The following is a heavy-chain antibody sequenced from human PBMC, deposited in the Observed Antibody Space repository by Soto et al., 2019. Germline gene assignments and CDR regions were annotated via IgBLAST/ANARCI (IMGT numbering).Heavy chain of an antibody. V-gene: IGHV3-30*04. D-gene: IGHD4-17*01. CDR1: GFTFSSYA. CDR2: ISYDGSNK. J-gene: IGHJ6*02. Sequence: QVQLVESGGGVVQPGRSLRLSCAASGFTFSSYAMHWVRQAPGKGLEWVAVISYDGSNKYYADSVKGRFTISRDNSKNTLFLQMNSLRAEDTAVYYCAKDHGKYGDYLRGGYYYYGMDVWGQGTTVTVSS. CDR3: AKDHGKYGDYLRGGYYYYGMDV.